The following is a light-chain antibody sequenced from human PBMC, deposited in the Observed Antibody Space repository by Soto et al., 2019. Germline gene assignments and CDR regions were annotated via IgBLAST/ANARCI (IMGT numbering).Light chain of an antibody. CDR1: SSDVGSYNL. CDR3: CSYAGSFVV. J-gene: IGLJ2*01. Sequence: QSALTQPASVSGSPGQSITISCTGTSSDVGSYNLVSWYQQHPGKAPKLMIYEGSKRPSGVSNRFSGSKSGNTASLPISGLQAEDEADYYCCSYAGSFVVFGGGTKLTVL. V-gene: IGLV2-23*01. CDR2: EGS.